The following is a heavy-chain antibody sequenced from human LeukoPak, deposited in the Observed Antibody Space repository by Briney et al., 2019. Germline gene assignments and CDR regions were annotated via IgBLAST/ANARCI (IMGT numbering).Heavy chain of an antibody. V-gene: IGHV3-30*02. J-gene: IGHJ4*02. CDR1: GFNFSDYG. Sequence: PGGSLRLSCAASGFNFSDYGMHWVRQTPGKGLEWVAYIRPDGRSTFYLDAVKGRFTISRDNAKNSLYLQMNSLRAEDTAVYYCARDRGSYCGGDCSRDLDYWGQGTLVTVSS. CDR3: ARDRGSYCGGDCSRDLDY. CDR2: IRPDGRST. D-gene: IGHD2-21*02.